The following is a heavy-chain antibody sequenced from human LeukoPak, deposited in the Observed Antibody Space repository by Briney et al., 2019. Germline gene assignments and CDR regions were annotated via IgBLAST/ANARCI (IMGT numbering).Heavy chain of an antibody. V-gene: IGHV3-23*01. Sequence: GGSLTLSCAASGFTFSSYAMSWVRQAPARGLEWVSSLRGDGEPFYIDSVKGRFTLSRDESRNTVYLQLNNLRVEDTAVYFCAKASWVSRADAVLWGQGTLVTVSS. J-gene: IGHJ4*02. D-gene: IGHD3-16*01. CDR1: GFTFSSYA. CDR3: AKASWVSRADAVL. CDR2: LRGDGEP.